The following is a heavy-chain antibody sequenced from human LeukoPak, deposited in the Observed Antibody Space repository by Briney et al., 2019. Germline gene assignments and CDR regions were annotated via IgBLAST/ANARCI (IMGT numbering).Heavy chain of an antibody. V-gene: IGHV5-51*01. CDR1: GYRFTSHW. Sequence: GESLKISCKGSGYRFTSHWIGWVRQKPGKGLEWMGIIHPDDSNTKYSPSFQGQVTISADKSIDTAYLQWTSLKASDSAVYFCGRHVDYYNRDTYYAYSMDVWGQGTTVTVS. CDR2: IHPDDSNT. J-gene: IGHJ6*02. D-gene: IGHD3-22*01. CDR3: GRHVDYYNRDTYYAYSMDV.